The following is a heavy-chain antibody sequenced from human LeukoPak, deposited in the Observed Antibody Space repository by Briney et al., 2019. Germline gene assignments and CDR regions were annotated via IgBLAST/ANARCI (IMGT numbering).Heavy chain of an antibody. V-gene: IGHV3-66*01. CDR3: AKDFYPGIAARPVWFDP. CDR2: IYSGGST. CDR1: GFTFGSSW. J-gene: IGHJ5*02. D-gene: IGHD6-6*01. Sequence: GGSLRLSCAASGFTFGSSWMLWVRQAHGKGLEWVSVIYSGGSTYYADSVKGRFTISRDNSKNTLYLQMNSLRAEDTAVYYCAKDFYPGIAARPVWFDPWGQGTLVTVSS.